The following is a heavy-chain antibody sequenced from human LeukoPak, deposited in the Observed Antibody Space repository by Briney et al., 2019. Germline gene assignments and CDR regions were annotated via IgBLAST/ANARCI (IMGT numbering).Heavy chain of an antibody. CDR3: ARQTHLYSGSSRSPFDY. CDR1: GYSFTSYW. V-gene: IGHV5-51*01. CDR2: IYPGDSDT. Sequence: GESLKISCKGSGYSFTSYWIGWVRQMPGKGLEWMGIIYPGDSDTRYSPSFQGQVTISADKSISTAYLQWSSLKASDTAMYYCARQTHLYSGSSRSPFDYWGQGTLVTVSS. J-gene: IGHJ4*02. D-gene: IGHD1-26*01.